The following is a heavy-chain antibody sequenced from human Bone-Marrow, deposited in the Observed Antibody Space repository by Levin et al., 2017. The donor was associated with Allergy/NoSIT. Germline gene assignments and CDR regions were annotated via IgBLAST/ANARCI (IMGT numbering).Heavy chain of an antibody. J-gene: IGHJ6*02. CDR3: ARDWTYYDFRSGFHSGGFGMDV. Sequence: SVKVSCKASGGTFSSYGISWVRQAPGQGLEWMGGIIPMFGKANYAQRLEGRVTITADEVTRTAYIELSSLRSEDTAMYYCARDWTYYDFRSGFHSGGFGMDVWGQGTTVIVSS. CDR2: IIPMFGKA. D-gene: IGHD3-3*01. V-gene: IGHV1-69*13. CDR1: GGTFSSYG.